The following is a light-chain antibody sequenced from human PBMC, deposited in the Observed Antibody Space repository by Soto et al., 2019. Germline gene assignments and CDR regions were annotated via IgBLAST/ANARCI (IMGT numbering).Light chain of an antibody. CDR3: SSYAGSNNPYV. V-gene: IGLV2-8*01. CDR1: SGDIGNYDY. CDR2: EVT. J-gene: IGLJ1*01. Sequence: SALTQPPSASGSPGQSVTISCTGTSGDIGNYDYVSWYQQHPGKAPKLMIYEVTKRPLGVPDRFSGSKSGNTASLTVSGLQAEDEADYYCSSYAGSNNPYVFGTGTKLTVL.